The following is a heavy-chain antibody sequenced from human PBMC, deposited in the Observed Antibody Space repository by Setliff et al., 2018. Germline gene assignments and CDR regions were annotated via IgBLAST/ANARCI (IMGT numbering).Heavy chain of an antibody. V-gene: IGHV1-18*01. CDR2: IITSTGKT. J-gene: IGHJ3*01. CDR3: ARFGGSCSSSSCYASDL. D-gene: IGHD2-2*01. CDR1: GYTFTNFG. Sequence: ASVKVSCKASGYTFTNFGFHWLRQAPGQGLEWMAMIITSTGKTSYAQKFQGRVTVTTDTYTGTGYMELRSLRSDDTAMYFCARFGGSCSSSSCYASDLWGQGTMVTVSS.